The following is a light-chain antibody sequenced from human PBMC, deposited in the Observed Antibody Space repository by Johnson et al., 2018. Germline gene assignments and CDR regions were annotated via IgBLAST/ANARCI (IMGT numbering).Light chain of an antibody. CDR2: ENN. J-gene: IGLJ1*01. V-gene: IGLV1-51*02. Sequence: QSVLTQPPSVSAAPGQKVTISSSGSSSNIGNNYVSWYQQLPGTASKLLIYENNKRPSGIPDRFSGSKSATSATLGITGLQSGDEADYYCGTWDSSLSAGDVFGTGTKVTVL. CDR1: SSNIGNNY. CDR3: GTWDSSLSAGDV.